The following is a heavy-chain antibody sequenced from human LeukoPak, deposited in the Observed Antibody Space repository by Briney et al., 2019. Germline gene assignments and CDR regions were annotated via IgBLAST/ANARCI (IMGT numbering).Heavy chain of an antibody. CDR1: GFTFSGYW. CDR3: ARDPRNKGFDP. D-gene: IGHD1/OR15-1a*01. CDR2: INGDGSDT. J-gene: IGHJ5*02. Sequence: PGGSLRLSCAASGFTFSGYWMHWARQSPGKGLVWVSCINGDGSDTRYADSVKGRFTTSRDNAKNTLYLQMNSLRAEATAVYYCARDPRNKGFDPWGQGTLVTVSS. V-gene: IGHV3-74*01.